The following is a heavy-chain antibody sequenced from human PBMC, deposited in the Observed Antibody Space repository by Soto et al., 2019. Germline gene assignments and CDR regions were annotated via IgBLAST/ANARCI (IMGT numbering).Heavy chain of an antibody. J-gene: IGHJ5*02. CDR3: ARDDYGDSAGGWFDP. CDR1: GFTFSSYS. D-gene: IGHD4-17*01. V-gene: IGHV3-48*01. Sequence: GGSLRLSCAASGFTFSSYSMNWVRQAPGKGLEWVSYISSSSSTIYYADSVKGRFTISRDNAKNSLYLQMNSLRAEDTAVYYCARDDYGDSAGGWFDPWGQGTLVTVSS. CDR2: ISSSSSTI.